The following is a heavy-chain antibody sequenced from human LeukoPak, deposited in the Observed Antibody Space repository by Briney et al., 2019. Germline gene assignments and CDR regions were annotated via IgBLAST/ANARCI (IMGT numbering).Heavy chain of an antibody. J-gene: IGHJ6*02. Sequence: GGSLRLSCAASGFTYSNSAMSWVRQAPGKGLEWVSTISGSGGSTYYADSVKGRFTISKDNAKNSLYLQMNSLRAEDTALYHCARNNGMDVWGQGTTVIVSS. V-gene: IGHV3-23*01. CDR2: ISGSGGST. CDR3: ARNNGMDV. CDR1: GFTYSNSA.